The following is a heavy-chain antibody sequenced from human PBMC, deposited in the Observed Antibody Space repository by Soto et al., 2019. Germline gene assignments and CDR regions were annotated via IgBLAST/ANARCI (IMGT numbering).Heavy chain of an antibody. CDR3: AIRMSYYSAS. D-gene: IGHD4-17*01. J-gene: IGHJ4*02. V-gene: IGHV3-11*06. CDR1: GFTFSDYY. Sequence: LGLFPAAPGFTFSDYYMSWIRQAPGKGLEWVSYISSSSSYTNYADSVKGRFTISRDNAKNSLYLQMNSLRAEDTAVYYCAIRMSYYSASSDQDTLALLSS. CDR2: ISSSSSYT.